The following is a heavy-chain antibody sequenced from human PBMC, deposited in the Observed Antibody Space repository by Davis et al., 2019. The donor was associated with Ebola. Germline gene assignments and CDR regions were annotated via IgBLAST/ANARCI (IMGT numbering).Heavy chain of an antibody. Sequence: ASVKVSCKASGYTFTSYGISWVRQAPGQGLEWMGWISAYNGNTNYAQKLQGRVTMTTDKSTSTAYMELSSLRSEDTAVYYCARDPGTTAYYYYYYGMDVWGQGTTVTVSS. J-gene: IGHJ6*02. CDR2: ISAYNGNT. V-gene: IGHV1-18*01. CDR1: GYTFTSYG. D-gene: IGHD1-7*01. CDR3: ARDPGTTAYYYYYYGMDV.